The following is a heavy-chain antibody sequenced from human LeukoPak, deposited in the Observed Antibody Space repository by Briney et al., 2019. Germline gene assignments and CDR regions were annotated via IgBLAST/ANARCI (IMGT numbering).Heavy chain of an antibody. CDR2: INPNTGGT. CDR1: GYTFTGYY. D-gene: IGHD2-2*01. V-gene: IGHV1-2*02. J-gene: IGHJ6*03. CDR3: ARKSLEYCSSTTCYGSMDV. Sequence: ASVKVSCKASGYTFTGYYMHWVRQAPGQGLEWMGWINPNTGGTNYAQKFQGRVTMTRDTSISTAYMELSRLRSDDTAVYYCARKSLEYCSSTTCYGSMDVWGKGTTVTVSS.